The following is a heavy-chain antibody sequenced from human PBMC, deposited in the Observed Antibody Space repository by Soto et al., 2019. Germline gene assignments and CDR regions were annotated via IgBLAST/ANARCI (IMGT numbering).Heavy chain of an antibody. Sequence: QVQLQESGPGLVKPSGTLSLTCAVSGGSISSSNWWSWVRQPPGKGLEWIGEIYHSGSTNYNPSLKRRVTISVAKSKNPFSRKLSSVTAADTAVYYCARIAAAGTYFQHWGQGTLVTVSS. J-gene: IGHJ1*01. D-gene: IGHD6-13*01. CDR2: IYHSGST. CDR3: ARIAAAGTYFQH. V-gene: IGHV4-4*02. CDR1: GGSISSSNW.